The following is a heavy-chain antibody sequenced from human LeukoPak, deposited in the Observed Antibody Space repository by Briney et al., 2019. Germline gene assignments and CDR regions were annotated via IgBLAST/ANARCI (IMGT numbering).Heavy chain of an antibody. J-gene: IGHJ3*02. CDR1: GGSISSYY. CDR3: AGAREDAFDI. Sequence: SETLSLTCTVSGGSISSYYWSWIRQPAGKGLEWIGRIYTSGSTNYNPSLKSRVTISVDKSKNQYSLKLSSVTAADTAVYYCAGAREDAFDIWGQGTMVTVSS. CDR2: IYTSGST. V-gene: IGHV4-4*07.